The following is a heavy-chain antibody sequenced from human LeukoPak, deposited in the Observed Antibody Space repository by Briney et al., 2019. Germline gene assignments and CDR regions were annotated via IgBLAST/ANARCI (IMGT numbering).Heavy chain of an antibody. Sequence: SETLSLTCTVSGGSISNYYWSWIRQPPGKGLEWIGYIYYSGSTNYNPSLKSRVTISVDTSKNQFSLKLSSVTAADTAVYYCARDGSGSGRMDVWGQGTTVTVSS. V-gene: IGHV4-59*01. J-gene: IGHJ6*02. CDR2: IYYSGST. CDR1: GGSISNYY. CDR3: ARDGSGSGRMDV. D-gene: IGHD3-10*01.